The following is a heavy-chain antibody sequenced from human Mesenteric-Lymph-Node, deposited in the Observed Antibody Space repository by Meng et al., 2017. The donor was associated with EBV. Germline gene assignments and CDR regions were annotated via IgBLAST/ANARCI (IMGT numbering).Heavy chain of an antibody. CDR3: ARYCSGGSCYGPQFDY. CDR1: GYTFTSYA. Sequence: QGQLVRSGTEVKKPGAPVKVSCKASGYTFTSYAMHWVRQAPGQRLEWMGWINAGNGNTKYSQKFQGRVTITRDTSASTAYMELSSLRSEDTAVYYCARYCSGGSCYGPQFDYWGQGTLVTVSS. D-gene: IGHD2-15*01. J-gene: IGHJ4*02. CDR2: INAGNGNT. V-gene: IGHV1-3*01.